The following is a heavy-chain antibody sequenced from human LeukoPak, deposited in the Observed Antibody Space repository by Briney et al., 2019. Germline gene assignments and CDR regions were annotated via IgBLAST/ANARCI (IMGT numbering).Heavy chain of an antibody. Sequence: GGSLRLSCAASGFTFSDYYMSWIRQAPGKGLEWVSYISRSSSYTNYADSVKGRFTISRENAKNSLYLQMNSLRAEDTAVYYCASGPAMVGYWGQGTLVTVSS. J-gene: IGHJ4*02. CDR3: ASGPAMVGY. V-gene: IGHV3-11*06. D-gene: IGHD5-18*01. CDR2: ISRSSSYT. CDR1: GFTFSDYY.